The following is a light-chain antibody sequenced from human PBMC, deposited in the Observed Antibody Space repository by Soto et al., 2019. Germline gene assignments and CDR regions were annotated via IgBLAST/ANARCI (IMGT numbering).Light chain of an antibody. J-gene: IGKJ2*01. CDR2: KAS. V-gene: IGKV1-5*03. CDR1: QSISSW. Sequence: DIQMTQSPSTLSASVGDRVTITCRASQSISSWLAWYQQKPGKAPKLLIYKASSLESGVPSRFSGSGSGTEFTLTISSLQPDDFATYHCQQYNRLYTFGQGTKLEIK. CDR3: QQYNRLYT.